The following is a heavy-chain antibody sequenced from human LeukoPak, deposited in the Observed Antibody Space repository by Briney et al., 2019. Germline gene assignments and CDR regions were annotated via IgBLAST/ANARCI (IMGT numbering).Heavy chain of an antibody. J-gene: IGHJ4*02. CDR2: INHSGST. V-gene: IGHV4-34*01. CDR1: GGSFSGYY. Sequence: PSETLSLTYAVYGGSFSGYYWNWIRQPPGKGLEWIGEINHSGSTNYNPSLKSRVTISVDTSKNQFSLKLSSVTAADTAVYYCARGFLDSYGYGLDYWGQGTLVTVSS. D-gene: IGHD5-18*01. CDR3: ARGFLDSYGYGLDY.